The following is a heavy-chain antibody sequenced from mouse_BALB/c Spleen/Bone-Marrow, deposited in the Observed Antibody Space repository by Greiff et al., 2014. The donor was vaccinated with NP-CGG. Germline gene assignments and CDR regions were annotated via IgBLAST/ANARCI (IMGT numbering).Heavy chain of an antibody. D-gene: IGHD3-1*01. Sequence: VKLMESGPGLVQPSQSLSITCTVSGFSLTTYGVHWVRQSPGKGLEWLGVIWTGGSTDYNAAFISRLSISKDNSKSQVFFEMNSLQANDTAIYYCARNHRGYYFDDWGQGTTLTVSS. CDR3: ARNHRGYYFDD. V-gene: IGHV2-2*02. J-gene: IGHJ2*01. CDR2: IWTGGST. CDR1: GFSLTTYG.